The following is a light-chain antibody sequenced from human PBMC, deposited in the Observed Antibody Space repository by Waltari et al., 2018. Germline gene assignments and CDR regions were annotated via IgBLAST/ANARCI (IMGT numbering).Light chain of an antibody. Sequence: QSVLTQAPSVSGTPGQRVTISCSGTNYNIGSGPVNWYQQVPGMPPKLLLYSNDQRPSGLPDRVSGSKSGTSASLAISGLQSEDWADYSCATWDGRVNGVLFGGGTKVTVL. V-gene: IGLV1-44*01. CDR2: SND. CDR3: ATWDGRVNGVL. CDR1: NYNIGSGP. J-gene: IGLJ2*01.